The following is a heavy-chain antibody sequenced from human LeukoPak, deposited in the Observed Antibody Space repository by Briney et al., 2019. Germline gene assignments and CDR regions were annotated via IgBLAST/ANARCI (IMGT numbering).Heavy chain of an antibody. Sequence: SETLSLTCAVSGGSISSGGYSWSWIRQPPGKGLEWIGYIYYSGSTNYNPSLKSRVTISVDTFKNQFSLKLSSVTAADTAVYYCARVRHDYGDYTFDYWGQGTLVTVSS. J-gene: IGHJ4*02. D-gene: IGHD4-17*01. V-gene: IGHV4-61*08. CDR3: ARVRHDYGDYTFDY. CDR2: IYYSGST. CDR1: GGSISSGGYS.